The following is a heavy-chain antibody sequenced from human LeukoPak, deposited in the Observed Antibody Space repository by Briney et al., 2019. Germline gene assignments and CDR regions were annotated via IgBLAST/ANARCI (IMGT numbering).Heavy chain of an antibody. CDR1: GYTFTGYY. Sequence: GASVKVSCKASGYTFTGYYMHWVRQAPGQGLERMGWINPNSGGTNFAQKFQGRVTMTRDTSISTAYMELSRLRSDDTAVYYCARTLASSGGSCYSCAFDIWGRGTMVTVSS. CDR3: ARTLASSGGSCYSCAFDI. CDR2: INPNSGGT. V-gene: IGHV1-2*02. D-gene: IGHD2-15*01. J-gene: IGHJ3*02.